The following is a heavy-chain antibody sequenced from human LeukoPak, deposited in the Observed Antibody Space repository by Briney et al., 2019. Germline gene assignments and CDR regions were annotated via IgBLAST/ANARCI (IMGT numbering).Heavy chain of an antibody. Sequence: GGSLRLSCAASGFTFSTYSMTWVRQAPGKGLEWVANIKQDGSEEYYVDSVKGRFTIARDIAKNSLYLQMDSLRAEDTAVYYCARSRSYYYDSSGYQNPYCWYGMDVWGQGTTVTVSS. J-gene: IGHJ6*02. V-gene: IGHV3-7*03. CDR3: ARSRSYYYDSSGYQNPYCWYGMDV. D-gene: IGHD3-22*01. CDR2: IKQDGSEE. CDR1: GFTFSTYS.